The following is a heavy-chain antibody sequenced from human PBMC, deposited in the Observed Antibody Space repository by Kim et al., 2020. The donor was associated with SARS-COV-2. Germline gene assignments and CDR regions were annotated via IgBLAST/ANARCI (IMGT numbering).Heavy chain of an antibody. CDR2: INSDGSST. CDR3: AALPPYYYYYYGMDV. CDR1: GFTFSSYW. J-gene: IGHJ6*02. D-gene: IGHD2-2*01. V-gene: IGHV3-74*01. Sequence: GGSLRLSCAASGFTFSSYWMHWVRQAPGKGLVWVSRINSDGSSTSYADSVKGRFTISIDNAKNTLYLQMNSLRAEDTAVYYCAALPPYYYYYYGMDVWGQGTTVTVSS.